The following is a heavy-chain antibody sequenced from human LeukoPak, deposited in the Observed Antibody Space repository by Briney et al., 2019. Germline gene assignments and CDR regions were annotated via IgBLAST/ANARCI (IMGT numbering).Heavy chain of an antibody. Sequence: ASVKVSCKASGYTFTGYYMHWVRQAPGQGLEWMGGIIPVFSDRRYAQNFQGRVTITTDESRSTAYMELSSLRSEDTAVYYCATVTLTTDGQNFDYWGQGTLVTVSS. V-gene: IGHV1-69*05. CDR3: ATVTLTTDGQNFDY. CDR2: IIPVFSDR. D-gene: IGHD4-17*01. CDR1: GYTFTGYY. J-gene: IGHJ4*02.